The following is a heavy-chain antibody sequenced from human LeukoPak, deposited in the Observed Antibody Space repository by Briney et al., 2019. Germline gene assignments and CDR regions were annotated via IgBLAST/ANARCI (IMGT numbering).Heavy chain of an antibody. CDR3: ARVGEGDSSGYLDY. D-gene: IGHD3-22*01. V-gene: IGHV1-69*01. Sequence: GSSVKVSCKASGGTFSSYAISWVRQAPGQGLEWMGGIIPIFGIANYAQKFQGRVTITADESTSTAYMELSSLRSEDTAVYYCARVGEGDSSGYLDYWGQGTLVTVSS. CDR2: IIPIFGIA. J-gene: IGHJ4*02. CDR1: GGTFSSYA.